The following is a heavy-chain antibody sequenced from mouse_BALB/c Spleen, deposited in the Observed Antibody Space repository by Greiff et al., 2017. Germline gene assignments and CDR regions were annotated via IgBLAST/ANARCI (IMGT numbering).Heavy chain of an antibody. V-gene: IGHV14-4*02. CDR3: KMITTGKAWFAY. CDR2: IDPENGDT. D-gene: IGHD2-4*01. CDR1: GFNIKDYY. Sequence: EVQLQQSGAELVRSGASVKLSCTASGFNIKDYYMHWVKQRPEQGLEWIGWIDPENGDTEYAPKFQGKATMTADTSSNTAYLQLSSLTSEDTAVYYCKMITTGKAWFAYWGQGTLVTVSA. J-gene: IGHJ3*01.